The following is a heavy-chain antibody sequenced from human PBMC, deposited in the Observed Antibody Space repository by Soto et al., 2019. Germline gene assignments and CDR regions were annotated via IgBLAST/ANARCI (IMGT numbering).Heavy chain of an antibody. CDR3: ALAVTTVTTYDY. CDR1: GDSISSGSYC. J-gene: IGHJ4*02. D-gene: IGHD4-17*01. Sequence: QVQLQESGPGLVKPSQTLSLTCTVSGDSISSGSYCWSWIRQHPGKGLEWIGYIYYSGSTYYNPPLTSRVTISVDTSKNQFSLKLSSVTAAATAVYYCALAVTTVTTYDYWGQGTLVTVSS. CDR2: IYYSGST. V-gene: IGHV4-31*03.